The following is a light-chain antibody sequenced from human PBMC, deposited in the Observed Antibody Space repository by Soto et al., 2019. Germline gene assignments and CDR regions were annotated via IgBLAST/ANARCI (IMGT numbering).Light chain of an antibody. Sequence: QSVLAQPASVSGSPGQSVTISCTGTSSDVGAYNSVSWYQQHPDKAPQLMIYKGTRRPSGVSNRFSGSTSGNAASLTISGIQAGDEADYFCCSSAPESTYVFGTGTKVTVL. V-gene: IGLV2-23*01. J-gene: IGLJ1*01. CDR3: CSSAPESTYV. CDR1: SSDVGAYNS. CDR2: KGT.